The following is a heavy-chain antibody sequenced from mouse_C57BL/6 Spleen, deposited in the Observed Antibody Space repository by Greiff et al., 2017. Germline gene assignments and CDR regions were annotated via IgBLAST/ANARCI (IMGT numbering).Heavy chain of an antibody. V-gene: IGHV1-54*01. J-gene: IGHJ4*01. D-gene: IGHD2-4*01. Sequence: QVQLQQSGAELVRPGPSVKVSCKASGYAFTNYLIEWVKQRPGQGLEWIGVINPGSGGTNYNEKFKGKATLTADKSSSTAYMQLSSLTSEDSAVYFCARYDYDYAMDYWGQGTSVTVSS. CDR1: GYAFTNYL. CDR3: ARYDYDYAMDY. CDR2: INPGSGGT.